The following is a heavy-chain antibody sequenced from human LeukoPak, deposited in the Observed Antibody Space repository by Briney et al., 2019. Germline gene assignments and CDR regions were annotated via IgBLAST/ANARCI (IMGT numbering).Heavy chain of an antibody. Sequence: PGGSLRLSCTASGFTFGDYAMSWLRQAPGKGLEWVGFIRSKVYGGTTEYAASVKGRFTISRDDSKSIAYLQMSSLKTEDTAVYYCTRGGRGYSSGWYYYWGQGTPVTVSS. CDR1: GFTFGDYA. J-gene: IGHJ4*02. D-gene: IGHD6-19*01. CDR2: IRSKVYGGTT. V-gene: IGHV3-49*03. CDR3: TRGGRGYSSGWYYY.